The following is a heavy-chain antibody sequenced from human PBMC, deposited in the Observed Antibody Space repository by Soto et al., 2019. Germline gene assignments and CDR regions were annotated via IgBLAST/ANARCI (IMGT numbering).Heavy chain of an antibody. CDR2: ISGSGGST. CDR3: AKDSAGCSGGSCYSGNYYYYGMDV. Sequence: EVQLLESGGGLVQPGGSLRLSCAASGFTFSSYAMSWVRQAPGKGLEWVSAISGSGGSTYYADSVKGRFTISRDNSKNTLYLQMNSLRAEDTAVYYCAKDSAGCSGGSCYSGNYYYYGMDVWGQGTTVTVSS. CDR1: GFTFSSYA. D-gene: IGHD2-15*01. V-gene: IGHV3-23*01. J-gene: IGHJ6*02.